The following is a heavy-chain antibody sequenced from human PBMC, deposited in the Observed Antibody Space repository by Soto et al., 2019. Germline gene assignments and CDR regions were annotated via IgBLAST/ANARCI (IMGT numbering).Heavy chain of an antibody. Sequence: QVQLQQWGAGLLKPSETLSLTCAVYGGSFSGYYWSWIRQPPGKGLEWIGEINHSGSTNYNPSLKSRVTISVDTSKNQFSLKLSSVTAADTAVYYCARAMDLYYFDYWGQGTLVTVSS. J-gene: IGHJ4*02. D-gene: IGHD2-2*03. CDR1: GGSFSGYY. V-gene: IGHV4-34*01. CDR2: INHSGST. CDR3: ARAMDLYYFDY.